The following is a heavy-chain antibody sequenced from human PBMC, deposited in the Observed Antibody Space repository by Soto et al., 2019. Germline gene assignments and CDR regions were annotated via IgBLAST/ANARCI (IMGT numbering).Heavy chain of an antibody. Sequence: GGSLRLSCAASGFTFSSYAMSWVRQAPGKGLEWVSAISGSGGSTYYADSVKGRFTISRDNSKNTLYLQMNSLRAEDTAVYYCATPPHIAAAGLSPWFDPWGQGTLVTVSS. J-gene: IGHJ5*02. CDR3: ATPPHIAAAGLSPWFDP. CDR1: GFTFSSYA. D-gene: IGHD6-13*01. CDR2: ISGSGGST. V-gene: IGHV3-23*01.